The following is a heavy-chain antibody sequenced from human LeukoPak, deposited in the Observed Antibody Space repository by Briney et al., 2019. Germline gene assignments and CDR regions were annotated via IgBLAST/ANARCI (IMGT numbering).Heavy chain of an antibody. CDR3: ARRLFRASEYDFWSGYSQRGYFDY. Sequence: SETLSLTCAVYGGSFSGYYWSWIRQPPGKGLEWIGEINHSGSTNYNPSLKSRVTISVDTSKNQFSLKLSSVTAADTAVYYCARRLFRASEYDFWSGYSQRGYFDYWGQGTLVTVSS. CDR2: INHSGST. V-gene: IGHV4-34*01. CDR1: GGSFSGYY. D-gene: IGHD3-3*01. J-gene: IGHJ4*02.